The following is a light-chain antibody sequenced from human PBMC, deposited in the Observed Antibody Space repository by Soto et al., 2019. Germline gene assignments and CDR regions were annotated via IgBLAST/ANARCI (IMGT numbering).Light chain of an antibody. CDR3: QSYDSYLSAWV. Sequence: QSVLTQPPSLSGAPGQTVTISCTGSSSNFGAGYDVHWYQQLPGTAPKLLIYANNNRPSGVSDRFSGSKSGASAFLAMTGLQAEDEADYYCQSYDSYLSAWVFGGGTKLTVL. CDR2: ANN. V-gene: IGLV1-40*01. CDR1: SSNFGAGYD. J-gene: IGLJ3*02.